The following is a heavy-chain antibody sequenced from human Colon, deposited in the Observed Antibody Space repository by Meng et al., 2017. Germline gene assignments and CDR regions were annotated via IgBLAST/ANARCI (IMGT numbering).Heavy chain of an antibody. CDR3: ARDQGLAAAAFDI. CDR1: GVYMGSIIFC. D-gene: IGHD6-13*01. Sequence: YQQVAGHCQGNAFGGRSRNSKVAGVYMGSIIFCLGWICMPPGKGLEWIWSIYFSGNTYYSQYLKSRVTISGDTSKNQFSLKLNSVTAADTAVYYCARDQGLAAAAFDIWGQGTMVTVSS. V-gene: IGHV4-39*07. CDR2: IYFSGNT. J-gene: IGHJ3*02.